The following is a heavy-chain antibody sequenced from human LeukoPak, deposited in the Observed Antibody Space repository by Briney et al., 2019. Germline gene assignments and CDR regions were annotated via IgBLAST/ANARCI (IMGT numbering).Heavy chain of an antibody. Sequence: GGSLRLSCAASGFTFSSYTMNWVRQAPGKGLEWVSSITTDSLYMYYADSVKGRFIISRDNPKNCLDLQMNSLRAEDTAVYYCARDRIDSNYSYYGIDVWGQGTSVTVSS. CDR3: ARDRIDSNYSYYGIDV. CDR1: GFTFSSYT. J-gene: IGHJ6*02. D-gene: IGHD4-11*01. V-gene: IGHV3-21*01. CDR2: ITTDSLYM.